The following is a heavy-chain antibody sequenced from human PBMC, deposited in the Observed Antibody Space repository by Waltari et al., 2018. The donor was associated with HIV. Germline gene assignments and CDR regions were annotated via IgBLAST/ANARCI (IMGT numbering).Heavy chain of an antibody. CDR2: INQDGTMA. D-gene: IGHD3-16*01. CDR1: SFTFSHYY. J-gene: IGHJ3*01. CDR3: ARDSLSCFGCAFDL. Sequence: EVHLVESGGGLVQPGGSLRLSCPASSFTFSHYYMSWVRQAPGKRLEWVANINQDGTMASYVDSVRGRFIISRDNARSSLYLQMSSLRAEDTAIYYCARDSLSCFGCAFDLWGQGTKVTVSS. V-gene: IGHV3-7*01.